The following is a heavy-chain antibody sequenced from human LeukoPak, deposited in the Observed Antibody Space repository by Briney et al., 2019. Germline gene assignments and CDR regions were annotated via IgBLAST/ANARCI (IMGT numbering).Heavy chain of an antibody. D-gene: IGHD2-2*01. CDR3: ARRALVVGWFDP. Sequence: SETLSLTCTVSGGSISSYYWSWIRQPPGKGLEWIGYIYYSGSTNYNPSLKSRVTISVDTSKNQCSLKLSSVTAADTAVYYCARRALVVGWFDPWGQGTLVTVSS. CDR1: GGSISSYY. J-gene: IGHJ5*02. V-gene: IGHV4-59*01. CDR2: IYYSGST.